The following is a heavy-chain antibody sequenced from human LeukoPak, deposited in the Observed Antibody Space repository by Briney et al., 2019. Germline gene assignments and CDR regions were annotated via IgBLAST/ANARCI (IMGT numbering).Heavy chain of an antibody. CDR3: ARPPIYRDSSGYYLY. J-gene: IGHJ4*02. Sequence: GGPVKVSCKASGYTFTGYYMHWVRQAPGQGLEWMGWINPNSGGTNYAQKFQGRVTMTRDTSISTAYMELSRLRSDDTAVYYCARPPIYRDSSGYYLYWGQGTLVTVSS. CDR2: INPNSGGT. CDR1: GYTFTGYY. D-gene: IGHD3-22*01. V-gene: IGHV1-2*02.